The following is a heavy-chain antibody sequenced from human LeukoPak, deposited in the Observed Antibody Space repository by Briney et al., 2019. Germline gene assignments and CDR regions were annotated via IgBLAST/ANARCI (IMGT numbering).Heavy chain of an antibody. CDR3: AREGGYCTNGVCYNTVDAFDI. D-gene: IGHD2-8*01. Sequence: GGSLRLSCAASGFTFSNYNMNWVRQAPGKGLEWVSSISSSSTYIYYADSVKGRFTISRDNAKNSLYLQINSLRAEDTAVYYCAREGGYCTNGVCYNTVDAFDIWGQGTMVTVSS. V-gene: IGHV3-21*01. CDR2: ISSSSTYI. CDR1: GFTFSNYN. J-gene: IGHJ3*02.